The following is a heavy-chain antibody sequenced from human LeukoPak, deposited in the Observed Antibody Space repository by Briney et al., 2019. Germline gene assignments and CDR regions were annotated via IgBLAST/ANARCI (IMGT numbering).Heavy chain of an antibody. CDR2: INHSGST. Sequence: SETLSLTCAVYGGSFSVYYWSWIRQPPGKGLECIGEINHSGSTNYNPSLKSRVTISVDTSKNQFSLKLRSVTAADTAVYYCARGGLEYCSSASCYARFDPWGQGTLVTASS. CDR3: ARGGLEYCSSASCYARFDP. CDR1: GGSFSVYY. V-gene: IGHV4-34*01. D-gene: IGHD2-2*01. J-gene: IGHJ5*02.